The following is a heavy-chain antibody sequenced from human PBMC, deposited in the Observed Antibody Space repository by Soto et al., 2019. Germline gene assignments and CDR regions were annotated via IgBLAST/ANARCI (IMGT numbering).Heavy chain of an antibody. CDR2: ILPMLSQT. V-gene: IGHV1-69*01. J-gene: IGHJ4*02. Sequence: QVQLAQSGAEMRKPGPSVKVSCWTSGYSFRRYLISWVRQAPGQGLEWMGGILPMLSQTTYAQKFQDRVTITADEYAETSYRELRNLRSEDTAVYFCDRFVSPYSYERQVDSWGQGSLVTVSS. CDR1: GYSFRRYL. D-gene: IGHD3-16*01. CDR3: DRFVSPYSYERQVDS.